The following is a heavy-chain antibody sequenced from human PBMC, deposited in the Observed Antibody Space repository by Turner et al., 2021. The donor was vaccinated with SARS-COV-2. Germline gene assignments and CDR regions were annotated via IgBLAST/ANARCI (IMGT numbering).Heavy chain of an antibody. CDR2: ISYDGSSK. J-gene: IGHJ4*02. V-gene: IGHV3-30*18. Sequence: QVQLVESGGGVVQPGRSLRLSCAASGFTFSSYGMHWVRQAPGKGLEWVAVISYDGSSKYYADSVKGRFTISRDNSKNTLYLQMNSLRAEDTAVYYCAKDDNYDFWTGYYMYWGQGTLVTVSS. D-gene: IGHD3-3*01. CDR3: AKDDNYDFWTGYYMY. CDR1: GFTFSSYG.